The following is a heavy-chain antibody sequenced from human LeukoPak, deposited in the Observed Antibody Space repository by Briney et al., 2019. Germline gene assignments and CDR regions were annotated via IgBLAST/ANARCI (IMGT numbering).Heavy chain of an antibody. CDR1: GFIFNSYG. Sequence: QVQLAETVRGVAQPQVSLRFPWVGSGFIFNSYGMHWVRQAPGKGLEGGAFIRHDGIDKLYADYVRGGFTNSRDNSKNTLNVQMNSLRLEDMAVYYCVKDGWPFSDFRHWFEPWGRDTLHSVSS. CDR2: IRHDGIDK. J-gene: IGHJ5*02. V-gene: IGHV3-30*02. D-gene: IGHD6-19*01. CDR3: VKDGWPFSDFRHWFEP.